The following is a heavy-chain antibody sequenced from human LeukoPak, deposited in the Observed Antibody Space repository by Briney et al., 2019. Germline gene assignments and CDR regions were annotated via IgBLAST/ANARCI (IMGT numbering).Heavy chain of an antibody. CDR2: INPSGGST. D-gene: IGHD5-12*01. Sequence: ASVKVSCKASGYTFTSYYMHWVRQAPGQGLEWMGIINPSGGSTSYVQKFQGRVTMTRDMSTSTVYMELSSLRSEDTAVYYCARVSPTEVATIIYWGQGTLVTVSS. CDR3: ARVSPTEVATIIY. V-gene: IGHV1-46*01. J-gene: IGHJ4*02. CDR1: GYTFTSYY.